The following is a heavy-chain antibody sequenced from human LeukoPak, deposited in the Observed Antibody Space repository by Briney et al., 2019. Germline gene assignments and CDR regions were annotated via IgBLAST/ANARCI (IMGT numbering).Heavy chain of an antibody. D-gene: IGHD2-2*03. CDR3: ARDWICDY. V-gene: IGHV3-7*01. CDR2: IKRDGSEK. Sequence: GGSLRLSCAASRFTFSSYWMTWVRQAPGKGLEWVANIKRDGSEKYYVDSVKGRFTISRDNAKNSLYLQMNSLRAEDTAVYYCARDWICDYWGQGTLVTVSS. CDR1: RFTFSSYW. J-gene: IGHJ4*02.